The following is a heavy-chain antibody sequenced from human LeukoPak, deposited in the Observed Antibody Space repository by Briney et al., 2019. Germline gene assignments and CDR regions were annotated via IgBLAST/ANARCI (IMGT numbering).Heavy chain of an antibody. V-gene: IGHV3-74*01. CDR3: AREIGSAARGR. CDR1: GFTFSSYW. D-gene: IGHD6-13*01. J-gene: IGHJ4*02. CDR2: ISSDRSST. Sequence: GGSLRLSCAASGFTFSSYWMHWVRQAPRKGRVWVSRISSDRSSTSYADSVKGRFTISRDHAKNSVYMQMHSLRAEDTAVYYCAREIGSAARGRWGQGTLVIVSS.